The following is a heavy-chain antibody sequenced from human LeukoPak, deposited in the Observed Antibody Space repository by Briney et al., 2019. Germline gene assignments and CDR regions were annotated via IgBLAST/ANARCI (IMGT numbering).Heavy chain of an antibody. J-gene: IGHJ4*02. D-gene: IGHD1-1*01. CDR2: ITASGGST. V-gene: IGHV3-23*01. Sequence: GGSLRLSCAASGFSLSSYAMSWVRQAPGKGLEWVSTITASGGSTYYADSVKGRFTISRDNSKNTLYLQINSLRAEDTALYYCAKLVLFSGTTGDLNYWGQGTLVTVSS. CDR1: GFSLSSYA. CDR3: AKLVLFSGTTGDLNY.